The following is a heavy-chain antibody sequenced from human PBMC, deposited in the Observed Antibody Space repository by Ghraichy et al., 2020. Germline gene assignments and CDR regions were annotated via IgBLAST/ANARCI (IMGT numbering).Heavy chain of an antibody. J-gene: IGHJ5*02. CDR2: SSSSSSTI. CDR3: ARDLSSGYYYDYNWFDP. Sequence: GESLNISCAASGFTFSSYSMNWVRQAPGKGLEWVSYSSSSSSTIYYADSVKGRFTISRDNAKNSLYLQMNSLRDEDTAVYYCARDLSSGYYYDYNWFDPWGQGTLVTVSS. V-gene: IGHV3-48*02. CDR1: GFTFSSYS. D-gene: IGHD3-22*01.